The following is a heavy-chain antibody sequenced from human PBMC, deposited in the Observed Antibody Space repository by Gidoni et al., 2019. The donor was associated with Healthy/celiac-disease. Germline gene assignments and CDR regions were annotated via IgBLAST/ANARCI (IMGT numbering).Heavy chain of an antibody. CDR3: AKGPNNYDFWSGYYTADDY. CDR1: GFTFSRYA. J-gene: IGHJ4*02. D-gene: IGHD3-3*01. V-gene: IGHV3-23*01. CDR2: ISGSGGST. Sequence: EVQLLESGGGLVQPGGSLRLYCAASGFTFSRYAMCWFRQAPGKGLEWVSAISGSGGSTYYADSVKGRFTISRDNSKNTLYLQMNSLRAEDTAVYYCAKGPNNYDFWSGYYTADDYWGQGTLVTVSS.